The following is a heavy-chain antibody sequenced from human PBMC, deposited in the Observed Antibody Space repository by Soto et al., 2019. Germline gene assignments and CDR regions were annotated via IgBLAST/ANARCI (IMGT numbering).Heavy chain of an antibody. CDR2: IYYSGST. D-gene: IGHD1-26*01. CDR1: GGSISSYY. CDR3: ARRLAGSYGQIDY. V-gene: IGHV4-59*08. Sequence: SETLSLTCTVSGGSISSYYWSWIRQPPGKGLQWIGYIYYSGSTNYNPSLKSRVTISVDTSKNQFSLKLSSVTAADTAVYYCARRLAGSYGQIDYWGQGTLVTVSS. J-gene: IGHJ4*02.